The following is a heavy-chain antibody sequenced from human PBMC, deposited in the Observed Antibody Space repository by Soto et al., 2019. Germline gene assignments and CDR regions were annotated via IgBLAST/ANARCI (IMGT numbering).Heavy chain of an antibody. CDR2: ISTFDGNR. Sequence: GASVKVSCKASGYTFTSYGFSWVRQAPGLGLEWVGWISTFDGNRNFAQKLQGRLTMTTDTSTSTAYMELRSLSSDDTAVYYCARDLCTNSSCVLWDYWGQGTLVPVSS. CDR3: ARDLCTNSSCVLWDY. J-gene: IGHJ4*02. CDR1: GYTFTSYG. V-gene: IGHV1-18*01. D-gene: IGHD2-2*01.